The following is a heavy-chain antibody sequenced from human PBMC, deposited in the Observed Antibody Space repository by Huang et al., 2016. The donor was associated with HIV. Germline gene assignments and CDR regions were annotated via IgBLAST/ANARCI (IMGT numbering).Heavy chain of an antibody. CDR2: IYTRGTT. D-gene: IGHD3-9*01. Sequence: QVQLQESGPGLVKPSQTLSLTCSVSGGSISSGNYYWSWIRQPAGKGLEWIGNIYTRGTTIYNASLKSRVTISVATSKNQFSLKLSSVTAADTAVYYCARLTGYSTFDIWGHGTVVTVSS. V-gene: IGHV4-61*09. CDR3: ARLTGYSTFDI. CDR1: GGSISSGNYY. J-gene: IGHJ3*02.